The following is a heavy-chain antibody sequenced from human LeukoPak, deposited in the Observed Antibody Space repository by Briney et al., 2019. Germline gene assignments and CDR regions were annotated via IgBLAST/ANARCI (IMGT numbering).Heavy chain of an antibody. D-gene: IGHD5-24*01. CDR3: ASEMTTGTFNWFDP. CDR2: IYYSGST. CDR1: GGSFSDYY. V-gene: IGHV4-30-4*08. Sequence: PSETLSLTCAVYGGSFSDYYWSWIRQPPGKGLEWIGYIYYSGSTYYNPSLKSRVTISVDTSKNQFSLKLSSVTAADTAVYYCASEMTTGTFNWFDPWGQGTLVTVSS. J-gene: IGHJ5*02.